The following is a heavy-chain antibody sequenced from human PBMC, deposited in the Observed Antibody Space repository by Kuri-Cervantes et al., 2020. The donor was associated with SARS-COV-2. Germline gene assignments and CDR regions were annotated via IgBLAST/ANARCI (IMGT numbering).Heavy chain of an antibody. J-gene: IGHJ4*02. V-gene: IGHV4-59*11. Sequence: GSLRLSCTVSGGSISSHYWSWIRQPPGKGLEWTGYIYYSGSTNYNPSLKSRVTISVDTSKNQFSLKLSSVTAADTAVYYCARDIAVAGTGFDYWGQGTLVTVSS. D-gene: IGHD6-19*01. CDR2: IYYSGST. CDR3: ARDIAVAGTGFDY. CDR1: GGSISSHY.